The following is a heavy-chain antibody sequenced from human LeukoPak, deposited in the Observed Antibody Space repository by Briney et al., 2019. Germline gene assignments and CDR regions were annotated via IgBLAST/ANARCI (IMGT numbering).Heavy chain of an antibody. CDR3: ARGVGYCSSTSCYRAGGY. CDR2: IYYSGST. Sequence: SETLSLTCTVSGGSISSYYWSWIRQAPGKGLEWIGYIYYSGSTNYNPSLKSRVTISVDTSKNQFSLKLSSVTAADTAVYYCARGVGYCSSTSCYRAGGYWGQGTLVTVSS. CDR1: GGSISSYY. J-gene: IGHJ4*02. V-gene: IGHV4-59*01. D-gene: IGHD2-2*01.